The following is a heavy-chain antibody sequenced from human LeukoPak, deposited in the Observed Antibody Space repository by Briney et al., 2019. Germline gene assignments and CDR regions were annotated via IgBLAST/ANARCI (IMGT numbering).Heavy chain of an antibody. CDR1: GGSISSSSYY. CDR3: ARQEPQYYYDSSGSPANFRY. Sequence: SETLSLICTVSGGSISSSSYYWGWIRQPPGKGLEWIGSIYYSGSTYYNPSLKSRVTISVDTSKNQFSLKLSSVTAADTAVYYCARQEPQYYYDSSGSPANFRYWGQSPVVTLSS. CDR2: IYYSGST. J-gene: IGHJ4*02. V-gene: IGHV4-39*01. D-gene: IGHD3-22*01.